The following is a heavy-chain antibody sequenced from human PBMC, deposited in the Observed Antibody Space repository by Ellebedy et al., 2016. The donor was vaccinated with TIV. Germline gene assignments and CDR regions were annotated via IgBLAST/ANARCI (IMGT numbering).Heavy chain of an antibody. CDR1: GFNFSAYR. CDR2: ITSYLLDM. V-gene: IGHV3-21*01. Sequence: GESLKISCTASGFNFSAYRVNWVRQAPGRGLEWVSSITSYLLDMTYRDSVKGRFTISRDNAKNSLSLQMDNLRAEDTAVYYCATDRGERGLPSFFDFWGQGTGVTVST. J-gene: IGHJ4*01. D-gene: IGHD1-1*01. CDR3: ATDRGERGLPSFFDF.